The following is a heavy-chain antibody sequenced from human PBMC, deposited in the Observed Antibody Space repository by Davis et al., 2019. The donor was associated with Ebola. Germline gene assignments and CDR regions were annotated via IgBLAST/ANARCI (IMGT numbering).Heavy chain of an antibody. V-gene: IGHV1-2*02. CDR1: GYTFTSYG. J-gene: IGHJ4*02. Sequence: ASVKVSCKASGYTFTSYGISWVRQAPGQGLEWMGWINPNSGGTNYAQKFQGRVTMTRDTSISTAYMELSSLRSEDTAVYYCARDVAGRTTVPSLRYWGQGTLVTVSS. D-gene: IGHD4-11*01. CDR3: ARDVAGRTTVPSLRY. CDR2: INPNSGGT.